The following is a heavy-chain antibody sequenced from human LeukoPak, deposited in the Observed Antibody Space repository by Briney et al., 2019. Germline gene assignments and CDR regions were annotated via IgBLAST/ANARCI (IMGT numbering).Heavy chain of an antibody. CDR3: AKGQRVVVPSTRILDV. D-gene: IGHD2-15*01. V-gene: IGHV3-23*01. J-gene: IGHJ6*03. CDR1: GFTFGSYA. CDR2: ISDDGGAT. Sequence: PGGSLRLSCAASGFTFGSYAMTWVRQAPGTGLQWVSNISDDGGATYYADSVKGRFTISRDNSKNTVCLQMNALRAEDTAVYYCAKGQRVVVPSTRILDVWGKGTTVIVSS.